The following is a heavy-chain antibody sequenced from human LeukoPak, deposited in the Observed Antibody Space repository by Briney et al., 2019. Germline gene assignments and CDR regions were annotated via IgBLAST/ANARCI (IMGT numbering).Heavy chain of an antibody. J-gene: IGHJ4*02. Sequence: PSETLSLTCTVSGGSISSYYWSWIRQPPGEGLEWIGYVSYTGIPTYNPSLNSRVTISLDTSKSQFSLQLSSVTAADTAVYYCATQQWIGTFHYWGQGALVTVSS. V-gene: IGHV4-59*01. CDR2: VSYTGIP. CDR3: ATQQWIGTFHY. D-gene: IGHD3-10*01. CDR1: GGSISSYY.